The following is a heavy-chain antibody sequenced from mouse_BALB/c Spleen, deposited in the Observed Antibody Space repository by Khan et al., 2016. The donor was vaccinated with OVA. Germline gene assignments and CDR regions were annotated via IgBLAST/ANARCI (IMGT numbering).Heavy chain of an antibody. J-gene: IGHJ4*01. V-gene: IGHV5-6*01. CDR2: ISSGGSYT. D-gene: IGHD2-3*01. CDR1: GFTFSSYG. Sequence: EVQLQESGGDLVKPGGSLKLSCAASGFTFSSYGMSWVRQTPDKRLEWVATISSGGSYTYYPDSLKGRFTISRDNAKNTLSLQMSSLKSEDTAMYYCARQPGYYEGSAMDHGGQGTSVTVSS. CDR3: ARQPGYYEGSAMDH.